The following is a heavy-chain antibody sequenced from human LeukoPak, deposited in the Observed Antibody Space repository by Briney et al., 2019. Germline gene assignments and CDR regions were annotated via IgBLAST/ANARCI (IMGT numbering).Heavy chain of an antibody. CDR2: ISGSGDNT. Sequence: GGSLRLSCAASGFTFSSYAMSWVRQAPGKGLEWVSGISGSGDNTYYADSVKGRFTISRDNSKNTLYLQMNSLRAEDTAVYYCARIVGAIAQNWFDPWGQGTLVTVSS. J-gene: IGHJ5*02. CDR1: GFTFSSYA. V-gene: IGHV3-23*01. CDR3: ARIVGAIAQNWFDP. D-gene: IGHD1-26*01.